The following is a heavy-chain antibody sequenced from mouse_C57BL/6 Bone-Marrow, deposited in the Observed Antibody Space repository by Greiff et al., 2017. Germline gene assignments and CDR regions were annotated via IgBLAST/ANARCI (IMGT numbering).Heavy chain of an antibody. J-gene: IGHJ2*01. D-gene: IGHD1-1*01. CDR2: IDPSDSYT. Sequence: QVQLQQPGAELAKPGASVKLSCKASGYTFTSYWMQWVKQRPGQGLEWIGEIDPSDSYTNYNQKFKGKATLTVDTSSSTAYMQLSSLTSEDSAVYYCARGRVLGDYWGQGTTLTVSS. CDR1: GYTFTSYW. V-gene: IGHV1-50*01. CDR3: ARGRVLGDY.